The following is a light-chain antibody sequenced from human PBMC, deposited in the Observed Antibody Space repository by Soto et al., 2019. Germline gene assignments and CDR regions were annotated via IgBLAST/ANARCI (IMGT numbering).Light chain of an antibody. CDR2: DAS. CDR1: QSVSSY. Sequence: EIQLTQSPATLSSSLGDRATLSCLASQSVSSYLAWYQQKPGQAPRLLIYDASTRATGIPARFSGSGSGTDFTLTIGSLQPEDFAVYYCQQRSNPPITFGQGTRLEIK. CDR3: QQRSNPPIT. V-gene: IGKV3-11*01. J-gene: IGKJ5*01.